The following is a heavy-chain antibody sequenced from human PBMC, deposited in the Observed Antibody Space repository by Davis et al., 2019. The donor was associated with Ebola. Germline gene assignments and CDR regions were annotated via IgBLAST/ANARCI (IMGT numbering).Heavy chain of an antibody. CDR3: TRVLLWFGELSAIDY. CDR1: GFTFSDYY. CDR2: IRSKAYGGTT. D-gene: IGHD3-10*01. Sequence: GGSLRLSCAASGFTFSDYYMSWVRQAPGKGLEWVGFIRSKAYGGTTEYAASVKGRFTISRDDSKSIANLQMNSLKTEDTAVYYCTRVLLWFGELSAIDYWGQGTLVTVSS. V-gene: IGHV3-49*04. J-gene: IGHJ4*02.